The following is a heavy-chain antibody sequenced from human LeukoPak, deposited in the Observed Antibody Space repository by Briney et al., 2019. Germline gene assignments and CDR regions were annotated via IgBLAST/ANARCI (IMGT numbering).Heavy chain of an antibody. CDR2: ISGSGGST. V-gene: IGHV3-23*01. Sequence: GSLRLSCAASGFTFSSYAMSWVRQAPGKVLEWVSAISGSGGSTYYADSVKGRFTISRDNSKNTLYLQMNSLRAEDTAVYYCAHHYDFWSGYLKNDYWGQGTLVTVSS. CDR1: GFTFSSYA. CDR3: AHHYDFWSGYLKNDY. J-gene: IGHJ4*02. D-gene: IGHD3-3*01.